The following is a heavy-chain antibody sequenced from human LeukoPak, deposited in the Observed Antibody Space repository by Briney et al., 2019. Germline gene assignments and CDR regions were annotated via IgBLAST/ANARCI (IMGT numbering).Heavy chain of an antibody. CDR1: GFTFSSYD. Sequence: GGSLRLSCAASGFTFSSYDMHWVRQATGKGLEWVSAIGTAGDTYYPGSVKGRFTISRESAKNSLYLQMNSLRAGDTAVYYCARAVVPAALGLYYYYGMDVWGQGTTVTVSS. J-gene: IGHJ6*02. V-gene: IGHV3-13*04. D-gene: IGHD2-2*01. CDR3: ARAVVPAALGLYYYYGMDV. CDR2: IGTAGDT.